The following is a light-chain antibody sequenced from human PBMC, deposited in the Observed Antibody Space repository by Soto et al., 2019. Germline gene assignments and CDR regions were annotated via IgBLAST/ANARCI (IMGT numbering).Light chain of an antibody. CDR2: EVS. CDR3: TSYTSSSTPYV. J-gene: IGLJ1*01. V-gene: IGLV2-14*01. CDR1: SSDVGGYKY. Sequence: QSALTQPASVSASPGQSITISCTGTSSDVGGYKYVSWYQQYPGKAPKLMMYEVSNRPSGISNRFSGSKSGNTASLTITGHRAEDEGYYYCTSYTSSSTPYVFGTGTKVTVL.